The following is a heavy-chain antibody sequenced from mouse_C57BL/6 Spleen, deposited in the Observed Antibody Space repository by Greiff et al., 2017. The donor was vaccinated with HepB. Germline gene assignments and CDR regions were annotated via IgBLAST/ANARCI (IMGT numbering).Heavy chain of an antibody. D-gene: IGHD2-1*01. CDR3: ARRDGNSIDY. J-gene: IGHJ2*01. V-gene: IGHV1-26*01. CDR2: INPNNGGT. Sequence: VQLQQSGPELVKPGASVKISCKASGYTFTDYYMNWVKQSHGKSLEWIGDINPNNGGTSYNQKFKGKATLTVDKSSSTAYMELRSLTSEDSAVYYCARRDGNSIDYWGQGTTLTVSS. CDR1: GYTFTDYY.